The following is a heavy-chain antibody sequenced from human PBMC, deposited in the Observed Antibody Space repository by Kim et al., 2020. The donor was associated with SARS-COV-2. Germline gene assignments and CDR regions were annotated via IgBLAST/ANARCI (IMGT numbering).Heavy chain of an antibody. CDR3: ARRSAFVLMVYAIPYFDL. CDR2: ISSSGSTI. V-gene: IGHV3-11*01. J-gene: IGHJ4*02. Sequence: GGSLRLSCAASGFTFSDYYMSWIRQAPGKGLEWVSYISSSGSTIHYADSVKGRFTISRDNAKNSLYLQMNSLRAEDTAVYYCARRSAFVLMVYAIPYFDLWRQGNLVTVSS. D-gene: IGHD2-8*01. CDR1: GFTFSDYY.